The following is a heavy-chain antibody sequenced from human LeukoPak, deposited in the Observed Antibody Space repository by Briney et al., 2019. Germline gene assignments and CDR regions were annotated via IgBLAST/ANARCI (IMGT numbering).Heavy chain of an antibody. Sequence: SETLSLTCTVSGGSVVSYYWSWIRQPPGKGLEWIGYSYYSGTTNYNPSLKRRVTISVDTSKNQFSLRLNSVTAADTAVYYCARVRGGTGWDFDHWGQGTLVTVSS. D-gene: IGHD3-10*01. V-gene: IGHV4-59*02. CDR1: GGSVVSYY. CDR2: SYYSGTT. CDR3: ARVRGGTGWDFDH. J-gene: IGHJ4*02.